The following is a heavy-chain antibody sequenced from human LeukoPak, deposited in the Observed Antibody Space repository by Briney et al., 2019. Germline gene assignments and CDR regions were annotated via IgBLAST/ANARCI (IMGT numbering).Heavy chain of an antibody. CDR3: ARGEPSGYDPFDY. V-gene: IGHV1-2*02. CDR1: GYTFTGYY. CDR2: INPNSGGT. D-gene: IGHD5-12*01. J-gene: IGHJ4*02. Sequence: GASVKVSCKASGYTFTGYYMHWVRQAPGQGLEWMGWINPNSGGTDYAQKFQGRVTMTRDTSISTAYMELSRLRSDDTAVYYCARGEPSGYDPFDYWGQGTLVTVPS.